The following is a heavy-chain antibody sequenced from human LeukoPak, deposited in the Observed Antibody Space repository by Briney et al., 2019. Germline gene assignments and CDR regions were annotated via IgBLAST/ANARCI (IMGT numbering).Heavy chain of an antibody. CDR1: GFTFSSYA. V-gene: IGHV3-30*04. CDR3: AKGDGSGWVRRCFDY. D-gene: IGHD6-19*01. Sequence: GGSLRLSCAASGFTFSSYALHWVRQAPGKGLEWVAVISYDGTDKYHADSVKGRFTISRDNSKNTLYLQMNSLRAEDTAVYYCAKGDGSGWVRRCFDYWGQGTLVTVSS. J-gene: IGHJ4*02. CDR2: ISYDGTDK.